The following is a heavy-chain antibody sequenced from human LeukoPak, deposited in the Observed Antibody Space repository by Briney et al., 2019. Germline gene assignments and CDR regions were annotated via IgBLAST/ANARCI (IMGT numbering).Heavy chain of an antibody. D-gene: IGHD5-18*01. V-gene: IGHV4-59*01. CDR2: IYNSGST. CDR1: GGSISSYY. J-gene: IGHJ6*03. CDR3: ARVTRGYSYGYEGGYYYYMDA. Sequence: PSETLSLTCTVSGGSISSYYWSWIRQPPGKELEWFGKIYNSGSTNYNPSLKSRVTISVDTSKNQFSLKLSSVTAADTAVYYCARVTRGYSYGYEGGYYYYMDAWGKGTTVTVSS.